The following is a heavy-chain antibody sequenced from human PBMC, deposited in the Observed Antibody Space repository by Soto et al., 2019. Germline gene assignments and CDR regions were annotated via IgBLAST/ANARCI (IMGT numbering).Heavy chain of an antibody. Sequence: SSVKVSFKASGGTFSSYAISLVLHAPVQLLEWMGGIIPIFGTANYAQKFQGRVTITADESTSTAYMELSSLRSEDTAVYYCARLEGRGYDFWSGYDLGMDVWGQGTTVTVSS. CDR3: ARLEGRGYDFWSGYDLGMDV. D-gene: IGHD3-3*01. CDR1: GGTFSSYA. J-gene: IGHJ6*02. CDR2: IIPIFGTA. V-gene: IGHV1-69*13.